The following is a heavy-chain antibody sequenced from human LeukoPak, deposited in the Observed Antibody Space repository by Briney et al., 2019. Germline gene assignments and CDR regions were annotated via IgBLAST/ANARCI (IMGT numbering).Heavy chain of an antibody. CDR1: GFTVSSNY. Sequence: PGGSLRLSCAASGFTVSSNYMSWVRQAPGKGLEWVSYISSSGSTIYYADSVKGRFTISRDNAKNSLYLQVNSLRAEDTAVYYCARGSGRWLLKNWGQGTLVTVSS. V-gene: IGHV3-11*04. CDR2: ISSSGSTI. J-gene: IGHJ4*02. D-gene: IGHD5-24*01. CDR3: ARGSGRWLLKN.